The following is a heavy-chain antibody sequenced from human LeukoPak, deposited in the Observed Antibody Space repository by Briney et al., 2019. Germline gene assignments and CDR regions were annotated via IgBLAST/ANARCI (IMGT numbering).Heavy chain of an antibody. J-gene: IGHJ3*02. V-gene: IGHV3-23*01. CDR3: AKCMAVADDTFDI. CDR1: EFTFSSYA. CDR2: ISGSGGST. Sequence: PGGSRRLSCAASEFTFSSYAMSWVRQAPGRGLEWVSAISGSGGSTYYADSVKGRFTISRDNSKNTLCLHMNGLRAEDTAVYYCAKCMAVADDTFDIWGQGTMVTVSS. D-gene: IGHD6-19*01.